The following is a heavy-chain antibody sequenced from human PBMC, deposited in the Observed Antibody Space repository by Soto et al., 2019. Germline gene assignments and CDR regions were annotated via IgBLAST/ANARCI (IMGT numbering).Heavy chain of an antibody. V-gene: IGHV4-61*01. J-gene: IGHJ2*01. D-gene: IGHD3-22*01. CDR2: IYYSGST. Sequence: QVQLQESGPGLVKPSETLSLTCTVSGGSVSSGSYYWSWIRQPPGKGLEWIGYIYYSGSTNYNPSLKSRVTISVDTSKNQFSLKLSSVTAADTAVYYCARGGSSGYYLLDWYFDLWGRGTLVTVSS. CDR1: GGSVSSGSYY. CDR3: ARGGSSGYYLLDWYFDL.